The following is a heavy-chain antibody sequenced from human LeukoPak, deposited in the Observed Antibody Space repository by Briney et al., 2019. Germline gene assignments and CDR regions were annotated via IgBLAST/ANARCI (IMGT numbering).Heavy chain of an antibody. D-gene: IGHD6-19*01. Sequence: SVKVSCKASGGTSSSYAISWVRQAPGQGLEWMGGIIPIFGTANYAQKFQGRVTITADKSTSTAYMELSSLRSEDTAVYYCAIAVAALTYYFDYWGQGTLVTVSS. V-gene: IGHV1-69*06. CDR2: IIPIFGTA. CDR3: AIAVAALTYYFDY. CDR1: GGTSSSYA. J-gene: IGHJ4*02.